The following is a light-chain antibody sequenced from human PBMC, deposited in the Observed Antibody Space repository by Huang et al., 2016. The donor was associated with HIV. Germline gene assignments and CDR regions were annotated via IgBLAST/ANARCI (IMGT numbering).Light chain of an antibody. V-gene: IGKV1-8*01. CDR2: ATS. Sequence: AIRITQSPSSLSASTGDKVSITCRASQDINTYLAWYQQKPGKPPSLLIYATSTLQSGVPSRFSGSGSGTDFTLTITHLQSEDFATYYCQQYYSFPLTFGQGSKVEV. CDR1: QDINTY. CDR3: QQYYSFPLT. J-gene: IGKJ1*01.